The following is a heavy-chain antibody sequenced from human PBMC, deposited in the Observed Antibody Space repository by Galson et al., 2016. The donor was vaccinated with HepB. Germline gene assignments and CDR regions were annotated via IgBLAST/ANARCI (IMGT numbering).Heavy chain of an antibody. V-gene: IGHV3-7*03. CDR3: AQDKASISVGATNFQH. CDR2: INQDGSEK. CDR1: GFTFRSYW. J-gene: IGHJ1*01. Sequence: SLRLSCAASGFTFRSYWMSWVRRAPGKGLEWVANINQDGSEKYSVDSVKGRFTISRDNAKNSLYLQMNSLRAEDTAFYYCAQDKASISVGATNFQHWGQGTLVTVSS. D-gene: IGHD1-26*01.